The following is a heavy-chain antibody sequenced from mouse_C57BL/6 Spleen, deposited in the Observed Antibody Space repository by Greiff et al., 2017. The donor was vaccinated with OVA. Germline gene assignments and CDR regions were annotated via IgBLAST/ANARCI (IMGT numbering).Heavy chain of an antibody. D-gene: IGHD1-1*01. Sequence: QVQLQQSGPELVKPGASVKISCKASGYSFTSYYIHWVQQSPGQGLEWIGWIYPGSGNTKYNEKFKGKATLTADTSSSTAYMQLSSLTSEDSAVYYCARGTVVDWYFDVWGTGTTVTVSS. CDR1: GYSFTSYY. V-gene: IGHV1-66*01. CDR2: IYPGSGNT. J-gene: IGHJ1*03. CDR3: ARGTVVDWYFDV.